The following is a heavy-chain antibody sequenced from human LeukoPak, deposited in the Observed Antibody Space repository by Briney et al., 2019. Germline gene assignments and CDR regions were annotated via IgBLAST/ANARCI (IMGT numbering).Heavy chain of an antibody. CDR3: ARDRHPDGMDV. Sequence: GGSLRLSCVASGFTFSAYGMHWVRQIPGKGLEWVAIIWYDGSSKYYAGSVKGRFTISRDNSKNTVFLQMNSLRAEDTAVYYCARDRHPDGMDVWGQGTPVTVSS. V-gene: IGHV3-33*01. J-gene: IGHJ6*02. CDR1: GFTFSAYG. CDR2: IWYDGSSK.